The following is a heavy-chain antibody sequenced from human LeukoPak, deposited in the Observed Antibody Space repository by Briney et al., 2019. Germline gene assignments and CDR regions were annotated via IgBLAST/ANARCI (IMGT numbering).Heavy chain of an antibody. CDR2: VYYRGNT. CDR3: ARHADIAAYREGMDV. D-gene: IGHD2-15*01. Sequence: PSETLSLTCTVSGGSISHYVWSWIRQPPGQGLEWVAYVYYRGNTIYSPSLRSRVTISVDSSKNDFSLKMRSVTAADTTVYYCARHADIAAYREGMDVWGKGTTVTVSS. J-gene: IGHJ6*04. V-gene: IGHV4-59*01. CDR1: GGSISHYV.